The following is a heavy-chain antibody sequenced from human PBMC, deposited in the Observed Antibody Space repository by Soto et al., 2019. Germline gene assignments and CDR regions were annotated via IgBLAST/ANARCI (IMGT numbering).Heavy chain of an antibody. V-gene: IGHV3-23*01. J-gene: IGHJ4*02. D-gene: IGHD1-26*01. CDR1: GFTFGSYA. CDR3: ANDLGVGATPRYFDC. Sequence: EVQLLESGGGLVQPGGSLRLSCAASGFTFGSYAMNWVRQAPGKGLEWVSGISGSGGSTYYADSVKGRFTISRDNSKSTVYLQMNSLRAEDTAVYYCANDLGVGATPRYFDCWGQGTLVTVSS. CDR2: ISGSGGST.